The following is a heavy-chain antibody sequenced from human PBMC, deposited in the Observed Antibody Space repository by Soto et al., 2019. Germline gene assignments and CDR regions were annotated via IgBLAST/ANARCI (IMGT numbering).Heavy chain of an antibody. CDR2: INHSGSI. D-gene: IGHD4-17*01. CDR3: ARTYGDYEDAFDI. Sequence: SETLSLTCAVYGGSFSGYYWSWIRQPPGKGLEWIGEINHSGSINYNPSLKSRVTISVDTSKNQFSLKLSSVTAADTAVYYCARTYGDYEDAFDIWGQGTMVTVSS. V-gene: IGHV4-34*01. J-gene: IGHJ3*02. CDR1: GGSFSGYY.